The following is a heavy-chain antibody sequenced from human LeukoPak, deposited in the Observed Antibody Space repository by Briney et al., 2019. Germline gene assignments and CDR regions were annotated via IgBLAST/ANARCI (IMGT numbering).Heavy chain of an antibody. D-gene: IGHD2-15*01. Sequence: GGSLRLSCAASGFTVSSTYMSWVRQAPGKGLEWVSVIYSGGSTYYADSVRGRFTISRDNSKNTLYLRMNSLRAEDTAVYYCARDRQAAGVVVASDAFDVWGQGTMVTVSS. J-gene: IGHJ3*01. V-gene: IGHV3-66*01. CDR1: GFTVSSTY. CDR2: IYSGGST. CDR3: ARDRQAAGVVVASDAFDV.